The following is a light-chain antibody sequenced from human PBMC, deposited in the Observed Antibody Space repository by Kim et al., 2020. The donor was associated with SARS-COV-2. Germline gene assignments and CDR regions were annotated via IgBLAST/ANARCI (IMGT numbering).Light chain of an antibody. J-gene: IGKJ5*01. CDR3: QQRGNWPT. CDR2: DAS. Sequence: EIVLTQSPATLSLSPGERATLSCRASQSVRTYLAWYQQKPGQSPRLLIYDASNMATGIPARFSGSGSGTDFTLTISSLEPEDFAVYYCQQRGNWPTFGQGTRLEIK. V-gene: IGKV3-11*01. CDR1: QSVRTY.